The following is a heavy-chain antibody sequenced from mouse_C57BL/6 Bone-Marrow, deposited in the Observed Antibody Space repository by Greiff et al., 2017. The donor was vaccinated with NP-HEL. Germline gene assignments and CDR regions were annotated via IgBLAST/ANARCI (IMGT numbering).Heavy chain of an antibody. V-gene: IGHV1-50*01. J-gene: IGHJ1*03. CDR1: GYTFTSYW. D-gene: IGHD2-4*01. Sequence: QVQLQQPGAELVKPGASVKLSCKASGYTFTSYWMQWVKQRPGQGLEWIGEIDPSDSYTNYNQKFKGKATLTVDTSSSTAYMQLSSLTSEDSAVYYCEREGVGLRQNFDVWGTGTTVTVSS. CDR2: IDPSDSYT. CDR3: EREGVGLRQNFDV.